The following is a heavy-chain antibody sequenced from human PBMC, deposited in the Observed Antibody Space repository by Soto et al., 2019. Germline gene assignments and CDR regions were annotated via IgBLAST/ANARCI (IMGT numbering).Heavy chain of an antibody. CDR2: INHSGST. CDR1: GGSFSGYY. D-gene: IGHD3-3*01. V-gene: IGHV4-34*01. Sequence: SETLSLTCAVYGGSFSGYYWSWIRQPPGKGLEWIGEINHSGSTNYNPSLKSRVTISVDTSKNQFSLKLSSVTAADTAVYYCARGMSIFGVVKWGQGTLVTVS. CDR3: ARGMSIFGVVK. J-gene: IGHJ4*02.